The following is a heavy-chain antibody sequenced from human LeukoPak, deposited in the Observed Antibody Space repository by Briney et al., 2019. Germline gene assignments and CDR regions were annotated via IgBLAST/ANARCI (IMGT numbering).Heavy chain of an antibody. Sequence: VSVKVSCKASGYTFTSYGIIWVRQAPGQGLEWMGWISAYNGNTNYAQKLQGRVTMTTDTSTSTAYMELRSLRSDDTAVYYCARDWIAARGDAFDIWGQGTMVTVSS. J-gene: IGHJ3*02. CDR1: GYTFTSYG. CDR2: ISAYNGNT. D-gene: IGHD6-6*01. CDR3: ARDWIAARGDAFDI. V-gene: IGHV1-18*01.